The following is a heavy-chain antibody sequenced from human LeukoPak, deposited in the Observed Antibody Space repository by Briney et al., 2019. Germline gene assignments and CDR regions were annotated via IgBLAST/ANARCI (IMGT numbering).Heavy chain of an antibody. CDR3: ARAPSEIGGYYPEYFRH. CDR1: GFTFSTYW. J-gene: IGHJ1*01. CDR2: IKSDGST. Sequence: GGSLRLSCAASGFTFSTYWMHWVRQAPGKGLVCVSRIKSDGSTNYADSAKGRFSISRDNATNTVSLQMNSLRPEDTGVYYCARAPSEIGGYYPEYFRHWGQGTLVTVSS. V-gene: IGHV3-74*01. D-gene: IGHD3-22*01.